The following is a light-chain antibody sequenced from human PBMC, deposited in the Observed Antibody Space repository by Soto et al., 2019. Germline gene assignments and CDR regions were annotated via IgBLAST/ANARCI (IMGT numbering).Light chain of an antibody. Sequence: DIQMTQSPSTLSRSVGDRVTIICRASQSISSWLAWYQQKPGKAPKLLIYDASSLESGVPSRFSGSGSGTEFTLTISSLQPDDFATYYCQQYNSYSFGQGTRLEI. CDR1: QSISSW. V-gene: IGKV1-5*02. CDR2: DAS. J-gene: IGKJ5*01. CDR3: QQYNSYS.